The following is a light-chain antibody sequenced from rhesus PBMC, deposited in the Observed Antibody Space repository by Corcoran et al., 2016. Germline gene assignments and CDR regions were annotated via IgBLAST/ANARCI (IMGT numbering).Light chain of an antibody. V-gene: IGKV2S15*01. CDR1: QSLLHSGGKTY. CDR2: EVS. J-gene: IGKJ4*01. CDR3: RQGIQLPLT. Sequence: DIVMTQTPLSLPVTPGEPASISCRSSQSLLHSGGKTYLYWYLPKPGQSPQLLIYEVSNRASGVPDRFSGSVAGTDCTLKISRVEAEDVGVYYCRQGIQLPLTFGGGTKVEIK.